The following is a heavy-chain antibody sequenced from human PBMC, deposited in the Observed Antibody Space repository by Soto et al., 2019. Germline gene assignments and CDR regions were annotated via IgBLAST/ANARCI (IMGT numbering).Heavy chain of an antibody. J-gene: IGHJ5*02. CDR2: IWYDGSNK. Sequence: QVQLVESGGGVVQPGRSLRLSCAASGFTFSSYGMHWVRQAPGKGLEWVAVIWYDGSNKYYADSVKGRFTISRDNSKNTLYLQMNSRRAEDTAVYYCAGTRRTAPFDPWGQGTLVTVSS. V-gene: IGHV3-33*01. CDR3: AGTRRTAPFDP. D-gene: IGHD2-2*01. CDR1: GFTFSSYG.